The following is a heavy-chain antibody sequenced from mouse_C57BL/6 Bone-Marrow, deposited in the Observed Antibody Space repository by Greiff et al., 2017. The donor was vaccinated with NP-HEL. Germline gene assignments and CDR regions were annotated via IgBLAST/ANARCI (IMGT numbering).Heavy chain of an antibody. CDR3: ARDGYFEDY. J-gene: IGHJ2*01. V-gene: IGHV1-76*01. D-gene: IGHD2-3*01. CDR1: GYTFTDYY. Sequence: QVQLQQSGAELVRPGASVKLSCKASGYTFTDYYINWVKQRPGQGLEWIARIYPGSGNTYYNEKFKGKATLTAEKSSSTAYMQLSSLTSEDSAVYFCARDGYFEDYWGQGTTLTVSS. CDR2: IYPGSGNT.